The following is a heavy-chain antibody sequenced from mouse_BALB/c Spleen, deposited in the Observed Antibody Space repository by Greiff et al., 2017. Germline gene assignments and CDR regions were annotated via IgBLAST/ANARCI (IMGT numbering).Heavy chain of an antibody. D-gene: IGHD2-1*01. V-gene: IGHV1-4*01. J-gene: IGHJ4*01. CDR1: GYTFTSYT. CDR3: ARSGNYPYYAMDY. Sequence: QVQLKQSGAELARPGASVKMSCKASGYTFTSYTMHWVKQRPGQGLEWIGYINPSSGYTNYNQKFKDKAILTVDKSSSTAYMQLSSLTSEDSAVYYCARSGNYPYYAMDYWGQGTSGTVSS. CDR2: INPSSGYT.